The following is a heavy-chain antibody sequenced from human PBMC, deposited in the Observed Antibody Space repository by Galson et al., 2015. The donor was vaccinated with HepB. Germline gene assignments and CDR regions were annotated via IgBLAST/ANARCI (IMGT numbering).Heavy chain of an antibody. CDR2: IYPGDSDT. V-gene: IGHV5-51*01. D-gene: IGHD2-2*01. CDR1: GYSFTSYW. Sequence: QSGAEVKKPGESLKTSCKGSGYSFTSYWIGWVRQMPGKGLEWMGIIYPGDSDTRYSPSFQGQVTISADKSISTAYLQWSSLKASDTAMYYCARRVVVVPAAQGELDYWGQGTLVTVSS. J-gene: IGHJ4*02. CDR3: ARRVVVVPAAQGELDY.